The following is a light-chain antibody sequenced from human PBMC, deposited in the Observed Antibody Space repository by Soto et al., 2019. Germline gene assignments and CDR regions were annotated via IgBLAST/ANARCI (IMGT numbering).Light chain of an antibody. J-gene: IGKJ1*01. V-gene: IGKV1-5*01. CDR2: AAS. CDR1: RSVDLW. CDR3: LLDYAYSWA. Sequence: DNQMSQTPSTLSASVGDRVTITCRASRSVDLWLAWYQQKPGKVPKLLIYAASTLQSGVPSRFSGSGSGRDFTLAISSLQPEDFAAHYCLLDYAYSWAFGQGTKVDI.